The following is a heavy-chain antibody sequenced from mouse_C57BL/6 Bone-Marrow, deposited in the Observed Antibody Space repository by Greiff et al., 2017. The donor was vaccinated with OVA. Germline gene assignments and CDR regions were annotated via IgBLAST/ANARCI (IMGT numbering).Heavy chain of an antibody. CDR2: IRSKSNNYAT. CDR3: GRAPTGTGDY. Sequence: EVQGVESGGGLVQPKGSLQLSCAASGFRFNTYALNWVRQAPGTGLAWVARIRSKSNNYATYYADSVKDRFTISRDDSESMLYLQMNNLKTEDTAMYYCGRAPTGTGDYWGQGTTLTVSS. CDR1: GFRFNTYA. D-gene: IGHD4-1*02. J-gene: IGHJ2*01. V-gene: IGHV10-1*01.